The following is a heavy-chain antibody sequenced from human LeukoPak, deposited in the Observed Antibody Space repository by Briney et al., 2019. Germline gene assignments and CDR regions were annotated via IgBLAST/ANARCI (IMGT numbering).Heavy chain of an antibody. CDR2: ISSSSSYI. J-gene: IGHJ5*02. CDR3: ARENRNYYDSSGYYPENWFDP. CDR1: GFTFSSYS. Sequence: GRSLRLSCAASGFTFSSYSMNWVRQAPGKGLEWVSSISSSSSYIYYADSVKGRFTISRDNAKNSLYLQMNSLRAEDTAVYYCARENRNYYDSSGYYPENWFDPWGQGTLVTVSS. V-gene: IGHV3-21*01. D-gene: IGHD3-22*01.